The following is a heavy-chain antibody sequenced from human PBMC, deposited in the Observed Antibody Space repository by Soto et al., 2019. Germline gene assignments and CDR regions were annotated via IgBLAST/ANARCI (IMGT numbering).Heavy chain of an antibody. J-gene: IGHJ6*02. CDR2: IYSGGST. D-gene: IGHD5-12*01. CDR3: ARLEMASYYYGMDV. V-gene: IGHV3-53*01. CDR1: GFTVSSNY. Sequence: PGGSLRLSCAASGFTVSSNYMSWVRQAPGKGLEWVSVIYSGGSTYYADSVKGRFTISRDNSKNTLYLQMNSLRAEDTAVYYCARLEMASYYYGMDVWGQGTTVTVSS.